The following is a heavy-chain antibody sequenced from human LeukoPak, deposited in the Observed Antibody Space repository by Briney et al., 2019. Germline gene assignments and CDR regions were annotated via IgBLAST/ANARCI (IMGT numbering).Heavy chain of an antibody. J-gene: IGHJ1*01. Sequence: GGSRRLSCAASGFTFNTYGMHWVRQAPGKGLEWVATMSFDGSNKYYADSVKGRFTISRDNSKNTLYLQMNSLRAEDTAVYYCARGWDYYDSSGYLVWGQGTLVTVSS. CDR3: ARGWDYYDSSGYLV. CDR2: MSFDGSNK. D-gene: IGHD3-22*01. CDR1: GFTFNTYG. V-gene: IGHV3-30*03.